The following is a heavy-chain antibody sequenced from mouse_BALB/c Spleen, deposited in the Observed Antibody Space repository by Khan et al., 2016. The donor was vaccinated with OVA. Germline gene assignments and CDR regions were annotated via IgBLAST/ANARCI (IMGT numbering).Heavy chain of an antibody. CDR3: ARGECYYVYCDY. D-gene: IGHD1-1*01. V-gene: IGHV1-81*01. CDR1: GYTFTYYV. Sequence: VQLQESGPELVKPGASVKMSCKASGYTFTYYVITWVKQRTGQGLEWIGEIYPGSDNAYYNERFKGQATLSADKSSNPTHMQLSSLTSEDSAVYFGARGECYYVYCDYWGQGTTLTVSS. J-gene: IGHJ2*01. CDR2: IYPGSDNA.